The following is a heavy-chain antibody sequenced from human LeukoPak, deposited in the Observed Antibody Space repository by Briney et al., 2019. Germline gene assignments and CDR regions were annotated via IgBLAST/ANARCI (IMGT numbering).Heavy chain of an antibody. CDR3: ASRYDGNTADWYFDL. CDR2: IYYSGST. D-gene: IGHD3-22*01. CDR1: GGSISIYS. J-gene: IGHJ2*01. Sequence: PSETLSLTCTVSGGSISIYSWSWIRQPPGKGLEWIGYIYYSGSTNYNPSLKSRVTISVDTSKNQFSLNLSSVTAADTAVYYCASRYDGNTADWYFDLWGRGTLVPVSS. V-gene: IGHV4-59*01.